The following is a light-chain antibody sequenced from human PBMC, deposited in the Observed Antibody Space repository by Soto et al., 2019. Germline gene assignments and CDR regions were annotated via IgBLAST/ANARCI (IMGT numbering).Light chain of an antibody. CDR3: QQSYSTCT. Sequence: DIQMTQAPSSLSASVGDSVTITCRASQGIRNDLGWYQQKPGKAPKRLIYAASSLQSGVPSRFSGSGSGTDFTLTISSLQPEDFATYYCQQSYSTCTFGQGTKVYIK. J-gene: IGKJ1*01. CDR1: QGIRND. CDR2: AAS. V-gene: IGKV1-39*01.